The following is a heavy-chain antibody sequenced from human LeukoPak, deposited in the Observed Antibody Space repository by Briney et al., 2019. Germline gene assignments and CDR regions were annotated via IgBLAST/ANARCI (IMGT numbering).Heavy chain of an antibody. CDR2: ISGSGGST. Sequence: GGSLRLSCAASGFTFSSYAMSWVRQAPGKGLEWVSAISGSGGSTYYADSVKGRFTISRDNSKNTLYLQMNSLRAEDTAVYYCAKDDYDFWSGYYGGGPFDYWGQGTLVTVSS. CDR3: AKDDYDFWSGYYGGGPFDY. CDR1: GFTFSSYA. V-gene: IGHV3-23*01. J-gene: IGHJ4*02. D-gene: IGHD3-3*01.